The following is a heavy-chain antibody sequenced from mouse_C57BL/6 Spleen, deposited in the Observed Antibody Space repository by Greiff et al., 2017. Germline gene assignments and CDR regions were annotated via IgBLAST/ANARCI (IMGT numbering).Heavy chain of an antibody. V-gene: IGHV8-12*01. D-gene: IGHD2-1*01. CDR2: IYWDDDK. CDR1: GFSLSTSGMG. J-gene: IGHJ4*01. Sequence: QVQLKESGPGILQSSQTLSLTCSFSGFSLSTSGMGVSWIRQPSGKGLEWLAHIYWDDDKRYNPFLKSRPTSSKDTSRNQVFLKLTSVDTADSATYYCARRGGNYEDYAMDYWGQGTSVTVSS. CDR3: ARRGGNYEDYAMDY.